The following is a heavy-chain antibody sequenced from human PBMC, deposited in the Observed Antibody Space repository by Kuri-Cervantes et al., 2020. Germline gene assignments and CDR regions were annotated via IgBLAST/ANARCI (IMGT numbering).Heavy chain of an antibody. D-gene: IGHD6-19*01. CDR1: GGTFSSYA. V-gene: IGHV1-69*05. Sequence: SVKVSCKASGGTFSSYAISWVRQAPGQRLEWMGGVIPILGTPNYAQQFQGRVTITTDEFTSTAYMELSSLRSEDTAVYYCAVPSSSGWYFDHWGQGTLVTVSS. CDR2: VIPILGTP. CDR3: AVPSSSGWYFDH. J-gene: IGHJ4*02.